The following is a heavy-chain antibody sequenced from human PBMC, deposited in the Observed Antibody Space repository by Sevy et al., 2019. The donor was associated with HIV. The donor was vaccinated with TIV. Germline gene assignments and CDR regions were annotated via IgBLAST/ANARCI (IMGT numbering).Heavy chain of an antibody. CDR3: AKDISPMNYGMDV. CDR1: GFTFDDYT. CDR2: ISWVGGST. J-gene: IGHJ6*04. D-gene: IGHD3-22*01. Sequence: GGSLRLSCAASGFTFDDYTMHWVRQAPGKGLEWVALISWVGGSTYYADSVKGQFTISRDNSKNSLYVQMNSLRTEDTALYYCAKDISPMNYGMDVGGRETTGTVSS. V-gene: IGHV3-43*01.